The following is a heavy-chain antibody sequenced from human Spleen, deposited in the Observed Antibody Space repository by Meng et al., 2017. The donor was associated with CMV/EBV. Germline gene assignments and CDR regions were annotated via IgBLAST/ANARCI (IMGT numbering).Heavy chain of an antibody. J-gene: IGHJ4*02. CDR3: ARGPYSSSPDFDY. D-gene: IGHD6-6*01. CDR1: GFTFSSYA. CDR2: INSDGSST. V-gene: IGHV3-74*01. Sequence: GGSLRLSCAASGFTFSSYAMNWVRQAPGKGLVWVSRINSDGSSTNYADSVKGRFTISRDNAKNTLYLQMNSLRAEDTAVYYCARGPYSSSPDFDYWGQGTLVTVSS.